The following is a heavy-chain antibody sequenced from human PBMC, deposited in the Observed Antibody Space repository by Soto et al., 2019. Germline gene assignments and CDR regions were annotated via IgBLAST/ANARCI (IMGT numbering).Heavy chain of an antibody. CDR1: GFNISASA. V-gene: IGHV3-73*02. CDR2: IRSKAKSSST. J-gene: IGHJ4*02. CDR3: TSPAKVRDILSLNEY. Sequence: EVQLVESGGGLVQPGGSLKLACAASGFNISASAMHWVRQASGKGLEWVGRIRSKAKSSSTAYTASVKGRFTNSRDHSKNMAYLQMNRLKIEDTAVYYCTSPAKVRDILSLNEYWGQGTLLTVSS. D-gene: IGHD3-9*01.